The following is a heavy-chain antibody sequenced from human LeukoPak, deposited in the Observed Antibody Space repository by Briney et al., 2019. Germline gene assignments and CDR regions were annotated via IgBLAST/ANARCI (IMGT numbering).Heavy chain of an antibody. Sequence: GGSLRLSCAASGFTFSYYGMHWVRQAPGKGLEWVAFIRHDGSDKYYAGSVRGRFTISRDNSKNTVYLQMNSLKTEDTSVYYCAKERSASGGSCFLCFDDWGQGTLVTVSS. V-gene: IGHV3-30*02. D-gene: IGHD2-15*01. CDR1: GFTFSYYG. CDR2: IRHDGSDK. J-gene: IGHJ4*02. CDR3: AKERSASGGSCFLCFDD.